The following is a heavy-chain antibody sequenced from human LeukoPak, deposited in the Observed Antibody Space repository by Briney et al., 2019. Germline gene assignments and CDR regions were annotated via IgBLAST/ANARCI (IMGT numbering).Heavy chain of an antibody. CDR1: GFTFSSYS. V-gene: IGHV3-21*01. CDR3: AREEVRYTHNWFDP. D-gene: IGHD1-1*01. CDR2: ISSSSYI. J-gene: IGHJ5*02. Sequence: PGGSLRLSCAASGFTFSSYSMNWVRQAPGKGLEWVSSISSSSYIYYADSVKGRFTISRDNAKNSLYLQMNSLRAEDTAVYYCAREEVRYTHNWFDPWGQGTLVTVSS.